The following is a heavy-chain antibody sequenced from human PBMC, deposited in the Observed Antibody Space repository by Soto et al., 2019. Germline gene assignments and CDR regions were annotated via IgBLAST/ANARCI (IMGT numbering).Heavy chain of an antibody. J-gene: IGHJ6*02. D-gene: IGHD3-3*01. CDR2: IKSKTDGGTT. CDR3: MLEWLSPPGSYYYGMDV. V-gene: IGHV3-15*07. CDR1: GFTFSNAW. Sequence: PGLSLRLSCAASGFTFSNAWMNWVRQSPGKGLEWVGRIKSKTDGGTTDYAAPVKGRFTTSRDDSKNTLYLQMNSLKTEDTAVYYCMLEWLSPPGSYYYGMDVWGQGTTVTVSS.